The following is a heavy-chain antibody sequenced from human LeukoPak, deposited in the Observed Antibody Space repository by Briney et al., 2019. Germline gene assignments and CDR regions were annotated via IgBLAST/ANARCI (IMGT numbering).Heavy chain of an antibody. J-gene: IGHJ5*02. CDR1: GGSFSGYY. CDR2: INHSGST. CDR3: ARRSSRRYYDILTGPNWFDP. Sequence: SETLSLTCAVYGGSFSGYYWSWVRQPPGKGVEGVGEINHSGSTNYNPSLKSLVTISVDTSKNQFSLKLSSVTAADTAVYYCARRSSRRYYDILTGPNWFDPWGQGTLVTVSS. D-gene: IGHD3-9*01. V-gene: IGHV4-34*01.